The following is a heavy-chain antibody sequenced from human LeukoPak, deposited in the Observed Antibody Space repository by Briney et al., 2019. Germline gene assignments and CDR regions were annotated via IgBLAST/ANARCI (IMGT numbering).Heavy chain of an antibody. Sequence: SETLSLTCAVYGGSFSGYYWSWIRQPPGKGLEWMGEINHSGSTNYNPSLKSRVTISVDTSKNQFSLKLSSVTAADTAVYYCARKSGYWPYYYYYMDVWGKGTTVTVSS. CDR3: ARKSGYWPYYYYYMDV. CDR1: GGSFSGYY. J-gene: IGHJ6*03. V-gene: IGHV4-34*01. D-gene: IGHD3-3*01. CDR2: INHSGST.